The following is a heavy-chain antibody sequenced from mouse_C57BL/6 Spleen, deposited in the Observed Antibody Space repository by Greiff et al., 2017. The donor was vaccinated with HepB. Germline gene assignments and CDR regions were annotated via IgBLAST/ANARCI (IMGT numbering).Heavy chain of an antibody. Sequence: EVQLVESGGGLVKPGGSLKLSCAASGFTFSSYAMSWVRQTPEKRLEWVATISDGGSYTYYPDNVKGRFTISRDNAKNNLYMQMSHLKSEDTAMYYCAIDPLLLRPKGGYFDVWGTGTTVTVSS. CDR3: AIDPLLLRPKGGYFDV. CDR2: ISDGGSYT. V-gene: IGHV5-4*01. D-gene: IGHD1-1*01. J-gene: IGHJ1*03. CDR1: GFTFSSYA.